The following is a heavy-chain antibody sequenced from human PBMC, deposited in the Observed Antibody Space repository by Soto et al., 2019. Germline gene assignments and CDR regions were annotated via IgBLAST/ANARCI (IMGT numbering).Heavy chain of an antibody. D-gene: IGHD2-2*02. CDR2: IYYSGRT. CDR3: ARGYCSSTSCYIGDNWFDP. J-gene: IGHJ5*02. Sequence: QVQLQESGPGLVKPSETLSLTCTVSGGSISSYYWSWIRQPPGKGLEWIGYIYYSGRTNYNPSLKSRVTISVDTSKNQFSLKRSSVTAADTAVYYCARGYCSSTSCYIGDNWFDPWGQGTLVTVSS. CDR1: GGSISSYY. V-gene: IGHV4-59*01.